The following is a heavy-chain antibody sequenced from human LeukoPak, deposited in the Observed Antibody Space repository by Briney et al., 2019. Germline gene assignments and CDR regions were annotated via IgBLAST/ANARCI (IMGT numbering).Heavy chain of an antibody. D-gene: IGHD5-12*01. V-gene: IGHV2-5*01. J-gene: IGHJ1*01. Sequence: SGPTLVNPTETLTLTCAFSGFSLSTGRVGVGWVRQAPGKAPEWLALIYGHNYKRYSSSLKSRLTISRDTSENELILTMTNMDPMDTGTYYCALPSGYWGQGILVTVSS. CDR3: ALPSGY. CDR2: IYGHNYK. CDR1: GFSLSTGRVG.